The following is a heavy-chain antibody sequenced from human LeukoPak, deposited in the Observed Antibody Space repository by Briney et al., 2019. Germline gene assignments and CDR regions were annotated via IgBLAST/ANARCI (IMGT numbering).Heavy chain of an antibody. V-gene: IGHV3-15*01. CDR2: IKSKTDGGTT. D-gene: IGHD4-23*01. CDR3: STSGRRWDYFDY. J-gene: IGHJ4*02. CDR1: GFTFSNAW. Sequence: GGSLRLSCVVSGFTFSNAWMSWVRQAPGKGLEWVGRIKSKTDGGTTDYDAHVRGRFTISRDDSKNTLCLQMNSLKTKDTAVYFCSTSGRRWDYFDYWGQGTLVTVSS.